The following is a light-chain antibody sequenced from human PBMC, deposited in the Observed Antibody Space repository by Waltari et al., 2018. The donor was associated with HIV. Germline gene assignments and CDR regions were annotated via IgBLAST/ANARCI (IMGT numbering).Light chain of an antibody. V-gene: IGKV3-20*01. CDR2: GTS. CDR3: QQYGSPPYT. Sequence: EIVLTQSPATLSLSPGEKVTLSCSTSQSLYSGYLAWYQQRPGQVPRVLIYGTSKRDTAIPDRFSGSGSATDFNLTISRLEPEDFAVYYCQQYGSPPYTFGRGTKLEIK. CDR1: QSLYSGY. J-gene: IGKJ2*01.